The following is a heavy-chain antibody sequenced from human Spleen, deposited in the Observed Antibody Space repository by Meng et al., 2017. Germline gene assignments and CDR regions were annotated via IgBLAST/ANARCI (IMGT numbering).Heavy chain of an antibody. CDR3: VRSSGWVRTGFDP. Sequence: QVQLQQWGAGLLKPSEALSLTCAVFGGSFSGYYWSWIRQPPGKGLEWIGSIGHSGITYYTPSLKSRVTVSIDTSKSQFSLKLTSVTAAETAVYYCVRSSGWVRTGFDPWGQGTLVTVSS. CDR2: IGHSGIT. D-gene: IGHD6-19*01. J-gene: IGHJ5*02. V-gene: IGHV4-34*01. CDR1: GGSFSGYY.